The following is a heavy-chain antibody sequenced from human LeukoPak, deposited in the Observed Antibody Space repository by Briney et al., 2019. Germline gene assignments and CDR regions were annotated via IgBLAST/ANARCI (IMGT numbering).Heavy chain of an antibody. Sequence: GASVKVSCKASGYTFTGYYMHWVRQAPGQGLEWMGWINPNSGGTNYAQKFQGRVTMTRDTSISTAYMELRSLRSDDTAVYYCARVGSMIVVVIDHFSYFDYWGQGTLVTVSS. V-gene: IGHV1-2*02. CDR1: GYTFTGYY. J-gene: IGHJ4*02. CDR3: ARVGSMIVVVIDHFSYFDY. D-gene: IGHD3-22*01. CDR2: INPNSGGT.